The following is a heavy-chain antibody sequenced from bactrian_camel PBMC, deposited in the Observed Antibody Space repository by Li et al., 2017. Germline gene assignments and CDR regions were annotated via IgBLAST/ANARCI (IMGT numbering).Heavy chain of an antibody. V-gene: IGHV3S31*01. Sequence: VQLVESGGGLVQPGGSLTLSCTGSGFTFSRYSMAWVRQAPGKELEWVSLINGPSDLIYDGDSVKGRFAISRDNAKNTLYLQLSSLKTEDTARYYCASGNWWQFDYWGQGTQVTVS. CDR2: INGPSDLI. D-gene: IGHD7*01. J-gene: IGHJ4*01. CDR3: ASGNWWQFDY. CDR1: GFTFSRYS.